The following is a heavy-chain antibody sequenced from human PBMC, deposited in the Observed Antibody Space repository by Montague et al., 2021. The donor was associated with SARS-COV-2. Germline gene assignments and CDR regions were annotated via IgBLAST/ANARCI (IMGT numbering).Heavy chain of an antibody. CDR3: VYRDYYYYYGMDV. J-gene: IGHJ6*02. V-gene: IGHV4-4*02. CDR2: IYHSGST. D-gene: IGHD5-12*01. CDR1: GGSISSSNW. Sequence: SETLSLTCAVSGGSISSSNWWSWVRQPPGKGLEWIWEIYHSGSTNYNPSLKSRVTISVDKSKNQFSLKLSSVTAADTAVYYCVYRDYYYYYGMDVWGQGTTVTVSS.